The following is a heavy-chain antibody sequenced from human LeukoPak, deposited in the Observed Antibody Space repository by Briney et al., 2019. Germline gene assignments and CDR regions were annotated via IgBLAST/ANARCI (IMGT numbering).Heavy chain of an antibody. D-gene: IGHD1-26*01. J-gene: IGHJ4*02. CDR3: ARTEGGSYYFDY. CDR2: IYYSGST. V-gene: IGHV4-59*01. Sequence: PSETLSLTCTVSGGSISSYYWSWIRQPPGKGPEWIGYIYYSGSTNYNPSLKSRVTISVDTSKNQFSLKLSSVTAADTAVYYCARTEGGSYYFDYWGQGTLVTVSS. CDR1: GGSISSYY.